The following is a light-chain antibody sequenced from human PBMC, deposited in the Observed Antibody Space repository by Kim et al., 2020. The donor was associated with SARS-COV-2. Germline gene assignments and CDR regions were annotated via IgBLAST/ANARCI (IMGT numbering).Light chain of an antibody. Sequence: PGQSVAISCSETRADFGSYKSVSWYQQHPGKSPKLIIYEVTKRPSGVPDRFSGSMSGNTASLTVSGLQAEDEADYYCASHGGYDYVFGTGTKVTVL. CDR1: RADFGSYKS. J-gene: IGLJ1*01. CDR3: ASHGGYDYV. CDR2: EVT. V-gene: IGLV2-8*01.